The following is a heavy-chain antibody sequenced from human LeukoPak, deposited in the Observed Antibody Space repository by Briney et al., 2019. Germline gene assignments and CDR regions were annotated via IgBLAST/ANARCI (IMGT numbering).Heavy chain of an antibody. CDR2: MNPNSGNT. J-gene: IGHJ4*02. D-gene: IGHD3-22*01. Sequence: ASVKVSCKASGYTFTSYDINWVRQATGQGLEWMGWMNPNSGNTGYAQKFQGRVTMTRNTSISTAYMELSSLRSEDTAVYYCARVMKSSGYLGYWGQGTLVTVSS. CDR1: GYTFTSYD. CDR3: ARVMKSSGYLGY. V-gene: IGHV1-8*01.